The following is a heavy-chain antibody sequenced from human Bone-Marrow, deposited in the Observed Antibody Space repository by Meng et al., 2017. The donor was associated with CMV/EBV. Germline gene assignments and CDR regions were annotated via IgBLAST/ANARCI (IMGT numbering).Heavy chain of an antibody. CDR1: GFTFSNAW. Sequence: GASLKISCAASGFTFSNAWMSWVRQAPGKGLEWVGRIKSKTDGGTTDYAAPVKGRFTISRDDSKNMLYLQMNSLKTEDTAVYYCARESPRWGYYYGMDVWGQGTTVTVSS. J-gene: IGHJ6*02. D-gene: IGHD3-16*01. CDR2: IKSKTDGGTT. V-gene: IGHV3-15*01. CDR3: ARESPRWGYYYGMDV.